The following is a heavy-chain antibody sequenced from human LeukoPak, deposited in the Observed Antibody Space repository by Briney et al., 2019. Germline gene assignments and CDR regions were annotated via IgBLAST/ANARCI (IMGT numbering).Heavy chain of an antibody. CDR3: AKDIGSSSWYLGN. V-gene: IGHV3-9*01. CDR2: ISWNSGSI. D-gene: IGHD6-13*01. CDR1: GFTFDDYA. J-gene: IGHJ4*02. Sequence: GGSLRLSCAASGFTFDDYAMHWVRQAPGKDPEWVSGISWNSGSIGYADSVKGRFTISRDNAKNSLYLEMNSLRAEDTALYYCAKDIGSSSWYLGNWGQGTLVTVSS.